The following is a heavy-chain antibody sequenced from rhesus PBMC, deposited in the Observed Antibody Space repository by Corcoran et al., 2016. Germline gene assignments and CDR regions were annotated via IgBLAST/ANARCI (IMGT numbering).Heavy chain of an antibody. D-gene: IGHD1-26*01. V-gene: IGHV4-169*02. CDR2: FYGSGRST. CDR3: ASYNWKGGAFDF. J-gene: IGHJ3*01. CDR1: GGSISSSY. Sequence: QLQLQESGPGLVKPSETLSVTCAVSGGSISSSYWSWIRQAPGKGLEWIGYFYGSGRSTNYNPALKSRVTLSVDTSKNQLSLKLSSVTAADTAVYYCASYNWKGGAFDFWGQGLRVTVSS.